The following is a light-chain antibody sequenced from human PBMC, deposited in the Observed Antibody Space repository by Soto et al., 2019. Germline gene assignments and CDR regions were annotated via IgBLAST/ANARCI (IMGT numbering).Light chain of an antibody. Sequence: EIVLTQSPGTLSWSPGERATLSCMASQSVSSSYLAWYQQKPGQAPRLLIYGASSRATGIPDRFSGSGSGTDFTLTISRLEPEDFAVYYCQQYGSSPWTFGQGTKVDI. CDR2: GAS. CDR1: QSVSSSY. V-gene: IGKV3-20*01. J-gene: IGKJ1*01. CDR3: QQYGSSPWT.